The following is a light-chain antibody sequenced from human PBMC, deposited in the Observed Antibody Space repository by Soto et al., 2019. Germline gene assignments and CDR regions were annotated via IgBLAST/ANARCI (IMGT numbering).Light chain of an antibody. Sequence: QSVLTQPPSVSGAPGQTITISCTGSSSNIGAGYDVHWYQQLPGRAPKLLIYGNNNRPSGLSSRFSGSKSGNTASLTISGLQAEDEADYFCCSYTTSSTLVCGTGTKLTVL. CDR1: SSNIGAGYD. V-gene: IGLV1-40*01. CDR3: CSYTTSSTLV. J-gene: IGLJ1*01. CDR2: GNN.